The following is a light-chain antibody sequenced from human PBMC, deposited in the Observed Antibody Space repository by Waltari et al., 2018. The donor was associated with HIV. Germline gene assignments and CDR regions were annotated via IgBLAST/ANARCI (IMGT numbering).Light chain of an antibody. CDR2: GVG. CDR3: SSYINTDTLV. Sequence: QSTLTQPASVSGSLGQSITISCTGTSSDIGLYNLVSWYQQHPGTAPQLVIPGVGTRPSGVSDRFSGSKSGNTASLTISTLQAEDEADYYCSSYINTDTLVFGGGTKLTVL. V-gene: IGLV2-14*01. CDR1: SSDIGLYNL. J-gene: IGLJ3*02.